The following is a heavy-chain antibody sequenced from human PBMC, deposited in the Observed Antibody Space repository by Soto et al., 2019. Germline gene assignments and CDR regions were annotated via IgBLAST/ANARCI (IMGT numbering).Heavy chain of an antibody. CDR2: INPNSGGT. CDR3: ARGNRSTSCYAGGCAFDI. J-gene: IGHJ3*02. Sequence: VSVKVSCKASGYTFTGYYRRWVRQAPGQGLEWMGWINPNSGGTNYAQKFQGWVTMTRDTSISTAYMELSRLRSDDTAVYYCARGNRSTSCYAGGCAFDIWGQGTMVTVSS. CDR1: GYTFTGYY. D-gene: IGHD2-2*01. V-gene: IGHV1-2*04.